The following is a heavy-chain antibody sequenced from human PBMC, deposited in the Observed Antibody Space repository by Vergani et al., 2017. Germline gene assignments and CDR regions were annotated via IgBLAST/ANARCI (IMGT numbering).Heavy chain of an antibody. Sequence: QVHLVESGGGVVQPGRSLRLSCVVSGFTSSYFGMHWVRPAPGKGLEWVAVISYDGTQKYYADSVKGRFTISRDNSKSTLYLRMNSLRTEDTAVYYCATKCCGRPGCQIGYFGEWGQGTLVTVSS. CDR1: GFTSSYFG. J-gene: IGHJ1*01. V-gene: IGHV3-30*03. CDR3: ATKCCGRPGCQIGYFGE. CDR2: ISYDGTQK. D-gene: IGHD3-10*01.